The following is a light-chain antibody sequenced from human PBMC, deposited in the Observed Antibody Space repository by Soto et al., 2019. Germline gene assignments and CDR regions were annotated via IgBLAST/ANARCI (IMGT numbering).Light chain of an antibody. CDR3: QHLNDYRYT. CDR1: QAISSS. Sequence: DIQLTQSPSFLSASVGDRVTITCRASQAISSSLAWYQNNPGKEPKHLIYAASTLQNGVPSSFSGSGSGTEFTLTISSLQPEDFATYYCQHLNDYRYTFGQGTKVEIK. J-gene: IGKJ2*01. V-gene: IGKV1-9*01. CDR2: AAS.